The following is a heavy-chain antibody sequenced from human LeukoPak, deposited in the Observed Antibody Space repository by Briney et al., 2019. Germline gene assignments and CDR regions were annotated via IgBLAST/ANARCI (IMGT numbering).Heavy chain of an antibody. CDR1: GYIFASYW. J-gene: IGHJ5*02. V-gene: IGHV5-51*01. Sequence: GESLKISCKGSGYIFASYWIGWVRQLPGKGLEWMGIIYPGDSDTRYSPSFQGQVTISADKSISTAYLQWSSLKASDTAMYYCASYIAAAGTGFDPWGQGTLVTVSS. CDR2: IYPGDSDT. CDR3: ASYIAAAGTGFDP. D-gene: IGHD6-13*01.